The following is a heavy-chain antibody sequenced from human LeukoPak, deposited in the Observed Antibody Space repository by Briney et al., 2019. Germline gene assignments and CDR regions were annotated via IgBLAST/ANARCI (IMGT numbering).Heavy chain of an antibody. CDR3: ARTCHGSVSYYDR. CDR2: IYYSGRT. CDR1: GGSISSGDYY. V-gene: IGHV4-31*03. J-gene: IGHJ4*02. Sequence: PSETLSLTCTVSGGSISSGDYYWGWIRQLPGKGLEWIGYIYYSGRTYYNPSLKSRLTISIDTSKNQFSLNLKSVTAADTAVYYCARTCHGSVSYYDRWGQGTLVTVSS. D-gene: IGHD3-10*01.